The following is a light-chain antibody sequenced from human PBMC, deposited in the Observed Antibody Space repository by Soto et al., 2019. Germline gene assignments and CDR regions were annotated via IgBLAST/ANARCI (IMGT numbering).Light chain of an antibody. V-gene: IGKV1-5*01. Sequence: DIQMTQSPSTLSASVGDRVTITCRASESISYWLAWYQQKPGKAPKFLIYDASSLKSGVPSRFSGSGSGTELTLTISSLQPDDFATYYCQQYNGLSYTFGQGTKLEI. J-gene: IGKJ2*01. CDR1: ESISYW. CDR3: QQYNGLSYT. CDR2: DAS.